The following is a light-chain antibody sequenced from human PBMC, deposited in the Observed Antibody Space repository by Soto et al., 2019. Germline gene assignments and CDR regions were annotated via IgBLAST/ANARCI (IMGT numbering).Light chain of an antibody. V-gene: IGLV2-11*01. J-gene: IGLJ1*01. CDR1: SSDVGSYDY. CDR2: DVT. CDR3: CSYAGSYTYV. Sequence: QSVLTQPRSVSGSPGQSVTISCTGTSSDVGSYDYVSWYQHHPGKAPKLMIYDVTKRPSGVPGRFSGSKSGNTASLTISGLQAEDEADYFCCSYAGSYTYVFGTETKVTVL.